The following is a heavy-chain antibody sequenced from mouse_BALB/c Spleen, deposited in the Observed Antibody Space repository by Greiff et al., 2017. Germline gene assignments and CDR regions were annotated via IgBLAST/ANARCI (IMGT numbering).Heavy chain of an antibody. CDR3: ASPFYYRYDGFAY. CDR1: GYTFSSYW. Sequence: QVQLKQSGAELMKPGASVKISCKATGYTFSSYWIEWVKQRPGHGLEWIGEILPGSGSTNYNEKFKGKATFTADTSSNTAYMQLSSLTSEDSAVYYCASPFYYRYDGFAYWGQGTLVTVSA. D-gene: IGHD2-14*01. CDR2: ILPGSGST. J-gene: IGHJ3*01. V-gene: IGHV1-9*01.